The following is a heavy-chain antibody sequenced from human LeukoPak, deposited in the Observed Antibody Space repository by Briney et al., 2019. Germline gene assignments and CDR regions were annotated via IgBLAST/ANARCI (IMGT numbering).Heavy chain of an antibody. D-gene: IGHD1-26*01. Sequence: PGGSLRLSCAASGFTFSSYWMSWVRQAPGKGLEWVANIKQDGSEKYYVDSVKGRFTISRDNAKNSLYLQMNSLRAEDTAVYYCARPSDVVGASPFDYWGQGTLVTVSS. CDR3: ARPSDVVGASPFDY. V-gene: IGHV3-7*01. CDR1: GFTFSSYW. J-gene: IGHJ4*02. CDR2: IKQDGSEK.